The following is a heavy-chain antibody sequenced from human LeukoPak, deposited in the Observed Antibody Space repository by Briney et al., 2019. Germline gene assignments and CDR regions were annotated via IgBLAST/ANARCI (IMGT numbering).Heavy chain of an antibody. CDR2: ISSSGSTI. Sequence: GGSLRLSCAASGFTFSSYEMNWVRQAPGKGLEWVSYISSSGSTIYYADSVKGRFTISRDNAKNTLYLQMNSLRAEDTAVYYCAKSDCSSTSCSYYYYYGMDVWGKGTTVTVSS. D-gene: IGHD2-2*01. CDR1: GFTFSSYE. V-gene: IGHV3-48*03. J-gene: IGHJ6*04. CDR3: AKSDCSSTSCSYYYYYGMDV.